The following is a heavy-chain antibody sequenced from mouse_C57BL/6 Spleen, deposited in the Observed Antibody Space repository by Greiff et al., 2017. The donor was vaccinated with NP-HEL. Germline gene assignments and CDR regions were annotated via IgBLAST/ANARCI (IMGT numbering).Heavy chain of an antibody. CDR2: IDPSDSET. CDR1: GYTFTSYW. V-gene: IGHV1-52*01. CDR3: ARSGYYGSSYGWYFDV. D-gene: IGHD1-1*01. Sequence: QVQLQQPGAELVRPGSSVKLSCKASGYTFTSYWMHWVKQRPIQGLEWIGNIDPSDSETHYIQKFKDKATLTVDKSSSTAYMQLSSLTSEDSAVYYCARSGYYGSSYGWYFDVWGTGTTVTVSS. J-gene: IGHJ1*03.